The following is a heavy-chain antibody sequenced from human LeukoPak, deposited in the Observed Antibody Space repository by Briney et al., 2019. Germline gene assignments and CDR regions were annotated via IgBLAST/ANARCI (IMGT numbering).Heavy chain of an antibody. J-gene: IGHJ5*02. CDR3: ARARCSGGSCYPNWFDP. V-gene: IGHV1-2*02. Sequence: ASVKVSCKASGYTFTGYYMHWVRQAPGQGLEWMGWINPNSGGTNYAQKFQGRVTMTRDTSISTAYTELSRLRSDDTAVYYCARARCSGGSCYPNWFDPWGQGTLVTVSS. D-gene: IGHD2-15*01. CDR2: INPNSGGT. CDR1: GYTFTGYY.